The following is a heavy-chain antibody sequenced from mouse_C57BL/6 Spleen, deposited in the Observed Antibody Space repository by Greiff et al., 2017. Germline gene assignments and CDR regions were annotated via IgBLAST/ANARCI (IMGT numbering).Heavy chain of an antibody. Sequence: QVQLQQSGAELAKPGASVRMSCKASGYTFTSYSMHWVKQRPGQGLEWIGYINPNSGNTKYNQKFKDKATLTADKSSSTPYMQLSSLTSEDTAVYYGARCHDGAWFAYWGQGTLVTVSA. J-gene: IGHJ3*01. CDR1: GYTFTSYS. CDR3: ARCHDGAWFAY. V-gene: IGHV1-4*01. CDR2: INPNSGNT. D-gene: IGHD2-12*01.